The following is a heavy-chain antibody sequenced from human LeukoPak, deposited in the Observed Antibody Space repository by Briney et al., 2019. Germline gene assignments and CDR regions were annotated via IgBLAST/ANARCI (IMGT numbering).Heavy chain of an antibody. Sequence: GASVKVSCKASGYTFTGYYMHWVRQAPGQGLEWMGWINPNSGGTNYAQKFQGRVTMTRDTSISTAYMELSRLRSDDTAVYYCARVGCSSTSCPTDPWGQGTLVTVSS. CDR3: ARVGCSSTSCPTDP. CDR2: INPNSGGT. V-gene: IGHV1-2*02. CDR1: GYTFTGYY. J-gene: IGHJ5*02. D-gene: IGHD2-2*01.